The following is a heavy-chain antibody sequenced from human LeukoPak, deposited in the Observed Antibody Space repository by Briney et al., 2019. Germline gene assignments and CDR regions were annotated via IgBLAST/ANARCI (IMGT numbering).Heavy chain of an antibody. V-gene: IGHV4-30-4*08. CDR1: GGSISSYY. Sequence: PSETLSLTCTVSGGSISSYYWSWIRQPPGKGLEWIGYIYYSGSTYYNPSLKSRVTISVDTSKNQFSLKLSSVTAADTAVYYCARVPRSITMVRGVITDWGQGTLVTVSS. CDR3: ARVPRSITMVRGVITD. CDR2: IYYSGST. J-gene: IGHJ4*02. D-gene: IGHD3-10*01.